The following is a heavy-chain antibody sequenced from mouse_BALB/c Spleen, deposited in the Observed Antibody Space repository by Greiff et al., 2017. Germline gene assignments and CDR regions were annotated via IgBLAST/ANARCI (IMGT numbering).Heavy chain of an antibody. D-gene: IGHD2-1*01. CDR1: GYTFTSYV. Sequence: VQLKESGPELVKPGASVKMSCKASGYTFTSYVMHWVKQKPGQGLEWIGYINPYNDGTKYNEKFKGKATLTSDKSSSTAYMELSSLTSEDSAVYYCARRNGNYWYFDVWGAGTTVTVSS. J-gene: IGHJ1*01. V-gene: IGHV1-14*01. CDR3: ARRNGNYWYFDV. CDR2: INPYNDGT.